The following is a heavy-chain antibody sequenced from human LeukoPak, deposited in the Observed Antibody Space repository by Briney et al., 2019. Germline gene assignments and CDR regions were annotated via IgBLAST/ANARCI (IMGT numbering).Heavy chain of an antibody. CDR1: GFTFSSYG. CDR2: IWYDGSNK. J-gene: IGHJ3*02. Sequence: GGSLRLSCAASGFTFSSYGMHWVRQAPGKGLEWVAVIWYDGSNKYYADSVKGRFTISRDNSENTLYLQMNSLRAEDTAVYYCARSHPGGDDAFDIWGQGTMVT. D-gene: IGHD2-21*02. V-gene: IGHV3-33*01. CDR3: ARSHPGGDDAFDI.